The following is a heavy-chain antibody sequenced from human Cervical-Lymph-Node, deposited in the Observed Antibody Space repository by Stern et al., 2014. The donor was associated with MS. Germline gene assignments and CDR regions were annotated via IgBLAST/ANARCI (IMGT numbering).Heavy chain of an antibody. D-gene: IGHD3-3*01. V-gene: IGHV1-58*02. CDR2: VVVFNGDV. J-gene: IGHJ5*02. CDR1: GITFSHSA. CDR3: ASERYTYYDDQRPPGGFDP. Sequence: QLEESGPEVKKPGTSVKVSCKASGITFSHSAIQWLRQARGQRPEWIGGVVVFNGDVNYAPRFQERVTITRDMSTSTVYMELRSLRSEDTAIYYCASERYTYYDDQRPPGGFDPWGQGTLVTVSS.